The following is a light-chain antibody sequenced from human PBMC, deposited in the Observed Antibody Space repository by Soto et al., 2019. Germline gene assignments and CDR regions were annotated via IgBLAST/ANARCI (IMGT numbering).Light chain of an antibody. Sequence: EIGLTQSPATLSLSPGERATLSCMASQNINSYLAWYQQKPGQAPRLLIYAKSNRATGIPARFSGSGSGTDFTLSISSLEPEAFAVYYCQQRSSWPFTFGPGTKVDIK. V-gene: IGKV3-11*01. CDR3: QQRSSWPFT. CDR1: QNINSY. J-gene: IGKJ3*01. CDR2: AKS.